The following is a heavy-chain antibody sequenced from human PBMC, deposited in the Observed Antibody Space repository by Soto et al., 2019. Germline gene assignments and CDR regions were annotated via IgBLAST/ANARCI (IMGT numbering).Heavy chain of an antibody. CDR2: ISSSSTI. J-gene: IGHJ5*02. CDR3: ARGRYYYDSSGYNWFDP. D-gene: IGHD3-22*01. V-gene: IGHV3-48*02. CDR1: GFTFSSYS. Sequence: GGSLRLSCAASGFTFSSYSMNWVRQAPGKGLEWVSYISSSSTIYYADSVKGRFTISRDNAKNSLYLQMNSLRDEDTAVYYCARGRYYYDSSGYNWFDPWGQGTLVTVSS.